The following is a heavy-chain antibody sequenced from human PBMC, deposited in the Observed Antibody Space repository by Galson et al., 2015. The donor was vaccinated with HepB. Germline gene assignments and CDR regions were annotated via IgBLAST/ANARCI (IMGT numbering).Heavy chain of an antibody. CDR2: ISTNGATI. CDR1: ESTFSSYT. J-gene: IGHJ3*02. D-gene: IGHD4/OR15-4a*01. Sequence: SLRLSCAASESTFSSYTMNWVRQTPGKGLQWVSYISTNGATIHYADSVKGRFTIARDSAKNTMWLQMNSLRAEDTAVYYCATAKFGSGAYWTFDIWGQGTLVTVSS. V-gene: IGHV3-48*04. CDR3: ATAKFGSGAYWTFDI.